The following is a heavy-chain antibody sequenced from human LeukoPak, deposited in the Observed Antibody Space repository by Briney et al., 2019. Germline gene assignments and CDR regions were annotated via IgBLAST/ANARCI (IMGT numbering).Heavy chain of an antibody. CDR2: IYPGDSDT. Sequence: GESLKISCKGSGYSFTSYWIGWVRQMPGKGLEWMGIIYPGDSDTRYSPSFQGQVTISADKSISTAYLQWSSLKASDTATYYCARQKGYCSSTSCYSNWFDPWGQGTLVTVSS. D-gene: IGHD2-2*01. V-gene: IGHV5-51*01. J-gene: IGHJ5*02. CDR1: GYSFTSYW. CDR3: ARQKGYCSSTSCYSNWFDP.